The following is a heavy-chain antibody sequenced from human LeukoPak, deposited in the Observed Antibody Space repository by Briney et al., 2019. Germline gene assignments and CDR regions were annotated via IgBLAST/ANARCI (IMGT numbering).Heavy chain of an antibody. V-gene: IGHV3-15*01. Sequence: SGGSLRLSCAASRFTLSNAWMSWVRHIPGKGLEWVGRIRSKSDGCTTDFAAPVKGRFTISRDDSKNTLYLQMNSLKSEDTAVYYCTTDPYYDTSGYYSPTYFQYWGQGTLVTVSS. CDR1: RFTLSNAW. CDR3: TTDPYYDTSGYYSPTYFQY. J-gene: IGHJ4*02. CDR2: IRSKSDGCTT. D-gene: IGHD3-22*01.